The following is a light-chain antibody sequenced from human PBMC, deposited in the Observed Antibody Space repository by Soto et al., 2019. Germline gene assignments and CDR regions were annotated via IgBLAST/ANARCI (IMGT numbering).Light chain of an antibody. CDR1: SSDVGGYNY. CDR2: DVS. CDR3: SSYTTSSSYV. V-gene: IGLV2-14*03. Sequence: QSVLTQPASVSGSPGQSITISCTGTSSDVGGYNYVSWYQQHPGKAPKLMIYDVSNRPSGVSNRFSGSKSGNTASLTISGLQAEDEADCYCSSYTTSSSYVFGTGTRSPS. J-gene: IGLJ1*01.